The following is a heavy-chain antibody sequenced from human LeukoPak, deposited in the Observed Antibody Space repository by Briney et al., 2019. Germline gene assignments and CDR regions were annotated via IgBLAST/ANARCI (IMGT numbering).Heavy chain of an antibody. J-gene: IGHJ4*02. CDR3: EQWAVASDFDY. CDR2: IGSSGTTR. V-gene: IGHV3-48*03. D-gene: IGHD6-19*01. CDR1: GFPFSAFE. Sequence: GGSLRLSCAVSGFPFSAFEMNWGRQAPGKGLEWGSNIGSSGTTRYYADSVKGRISISRDQAQNSLYLTMNRLRVEDTGVYYFEQWAVASDFDYWGQGALVTVSS.